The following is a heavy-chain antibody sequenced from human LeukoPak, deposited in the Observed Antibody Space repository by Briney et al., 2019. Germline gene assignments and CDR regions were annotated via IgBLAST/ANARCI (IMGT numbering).Heavy chain of an antibody. CDR3: ARRYYTSVWFDP. J-gene: IGHJ5*02. Sequence: GESLKISCKASSSTFTNYWIGWVHQLPGRGLEWMGITYPGGSQTIYMPPFQGQVTISVDESATTAYLQWNTLKATDTAMYYCARRYYTSVWFDPWGQGTLVTVSS. CDR2: TYPGGSQT. CDR1: SSTFTNYW. D-gene: IGHD1-26*01. V-gene: IGHV5-51*07.